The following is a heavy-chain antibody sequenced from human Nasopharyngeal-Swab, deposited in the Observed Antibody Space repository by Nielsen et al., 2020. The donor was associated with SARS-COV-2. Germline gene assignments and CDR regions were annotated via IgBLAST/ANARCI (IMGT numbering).Heavy chain of an antibody. CDR3: ASLTITFGGVIAQN. V-gene: IGHV4-61*01. CDR2: IYHSGST. CDR1: GGSVNTSSYY. Sequence: SETLSLTCTVPGGSVNTSSYYWIWIRQPPGKGPEWIGHIYHSGSTNYNPSLKSRLTMSIDTSQNLFSLRLTSVTAADSAMYYCASLTITFGGVIAQNWGQGTQVIVSS. D-gene: IGHD3-16*02. J-gene: IGHJ4*02.